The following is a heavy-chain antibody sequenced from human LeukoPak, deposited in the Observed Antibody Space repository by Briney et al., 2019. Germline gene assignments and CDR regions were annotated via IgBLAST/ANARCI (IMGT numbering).Heavy chain of an antibody. CDR1: GFTFRNYW. Sequence: GGSLRLSCAASGFTFRNYWMSWVRQAPGKGLEWVASIKEDGREKLYVESLEGRLTIARDNAKESLHLQMRNLRVEDTAVYYCTRALGHSVLAFDVWGQGTVVIVS. V-gene: IGHV3-7*03. CDR3: TRALGHSVLAFDV. J-gene: IGHJ3*01. D-gene: IGHD3-16*01. CDR2: IKEDGREK.